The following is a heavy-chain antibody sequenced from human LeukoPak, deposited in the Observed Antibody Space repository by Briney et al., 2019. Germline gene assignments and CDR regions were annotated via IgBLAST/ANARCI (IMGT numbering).Heavy chain of an antibody. CDR2: ISGSGGST. J-gene: IGHJ4*02. D-gene: IGHD3-10*01. CDR1: GFTFSSYA. V-gene: IGHV3-23*01. CDR3: AKDLGRFGTMVRGDPFDY. Sequence: QPGGSLRFSCAASGFTFSSYAMSWVRQAPGKGLEWVSAISGSGGSTYYADSVKGRFTISRDNSKNTLYLQMNSLRAEDTAVYYCAKDLGRFGTMVRGDPFDYWGQGTLVTVSS.